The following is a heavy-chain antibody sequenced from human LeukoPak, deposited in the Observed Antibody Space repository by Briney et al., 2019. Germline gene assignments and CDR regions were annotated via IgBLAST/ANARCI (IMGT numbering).Heavy chain of an antibody. J-gene: IGHJ6*02. CDR1: GGSISSGDYY. CDR2: IYYSGST. D-gene: IGHD5-18*01. V-gene: IGHV4-30-4*01. Sequence: PSETLSLTCTVSGGSISSGDYYWSWIRQPPGKGLEWIGYIYYSGSTYYNPSLKGRVTISVDTSKNQFSLKLSSVTAADTAVYYCARDAGYSYGPWDVWGQGTTVTVSS. CDR3: ARDAGYSYGPWDV.